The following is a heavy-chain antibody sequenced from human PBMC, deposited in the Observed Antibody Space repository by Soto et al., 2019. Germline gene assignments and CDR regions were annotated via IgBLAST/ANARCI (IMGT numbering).Heavy chain of an antibody. J-gene: IGHJ6*02. CDR2: ISPYTGNT. D-gene: IGHD3-16*01. V-gene: IGHV1-18*01. Sequence: QVQLVQSGDEVKKPGASVKVSCKASGYIFVNYGIAWVRQAPGQGLEWMGWISPYTGNTHSATKVQGGLTMTTNTSTSTVYMDLGSMTSDDTAVYYCVMVDNYVTPTPQDVWGQGTTVTVSS. CDR1: GYIFVNYG. CDR3: VMVDNYVTPTPQDV.